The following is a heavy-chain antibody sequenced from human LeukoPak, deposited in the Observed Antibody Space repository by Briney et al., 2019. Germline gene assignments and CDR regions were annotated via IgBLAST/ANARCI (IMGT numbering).Heavy chain of an antibody. V-gene: IGHV3-21*01. CDR1: GFTFSSYS. D-gene: IGHD4-17*01. Sequence: KPGGSLRLSCAASGFTFSSYSMNWVRQAPGKGLEWVSSISSSSSYIYYADSVKGRFTISRDNAKNSLYLQMNSLRAEDTAVYYCARDGGVDYVDYETPKTDDAFDIWGQGTMVTVSS. CDR2: ISSSSSYI. CDR3: ARDGGVDYVDYETPKTDDAFDI. J-gene: IGHJ3*02.